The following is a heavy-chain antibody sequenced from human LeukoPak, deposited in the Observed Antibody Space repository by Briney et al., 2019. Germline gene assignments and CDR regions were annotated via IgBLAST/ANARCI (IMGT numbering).Heavy chain of an antibody. V-gene: IGHV4-39*01. Sequence: SETLSLTCTVSGGSISSSSYYWGWIRQPPGKGLEWIGSIYYSGSTYYNPSLKSRVTISVDTSKNQFSLKLSSVTAADTAVYYCASGAQHNYGSPNLFDPWGQGTLVTVSS. CDR2: IYYSGST. CDR3: ASGAQHNYGSPNLFDP. CDR1: GGSISSSSYY. D-gene: IGHD3-10*01. J-gene: IGHJ5*02.